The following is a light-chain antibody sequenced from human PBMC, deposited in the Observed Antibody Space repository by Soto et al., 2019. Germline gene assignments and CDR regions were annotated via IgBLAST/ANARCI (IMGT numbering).Light chain of an antibody. CDR1: QTVRDN. J-gene: IGKJ4*01. CDR2: GAT. CDR3: QQYNNWPALT. Sequence: EVVMTQSPATLSVSPGERATLSCRASQTVRDNLGWYQQKPGQPPRLLIYGATTRATGIPARFSGSGSGTEFTLTISSLQSEDFAVYYCQQYNNWPALTFGGGTKVDIK. V-gene: IGKV3D-15*01.